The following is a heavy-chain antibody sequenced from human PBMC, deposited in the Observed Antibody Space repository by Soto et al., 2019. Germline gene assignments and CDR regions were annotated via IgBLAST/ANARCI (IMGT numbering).Heavy chain of an antibody. Sequence: PAWCLGLSCSASGFSLKIYVEAGFRKAPGKGLEWVSYISGSGRTIYYADSVKGRFTISRDNAKNSLYLQMNSLRAEDTAVYYCARSGTYEPLYYWGEPILVT. V-gene: IGHV3-48*03. CDR1: GFSLKIYV. D-gene: IGHD1-26*01. CDR2: ISGSGRTI. CDR3: ARSGTYEPLYY. J-gene: IGHJ4*01.